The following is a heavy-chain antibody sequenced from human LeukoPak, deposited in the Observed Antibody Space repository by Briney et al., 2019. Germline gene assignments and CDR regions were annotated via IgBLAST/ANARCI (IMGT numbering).Heavy chain of an antibody. Sequence: PGGSLRLSCAASGFTFSSYAMSWVRQMPGKGLEWMGIIYPGDSDTRYSPSFQGQVTTSADKSISTAYLQWSSLKASDTAMYYCARTLYGSGSYVDYWGQGTLVTVSS. CDR3: ARTLYGSGSYVDY. CDR1: GFTFSSYA. V-gene: IGHV5-51*01. CDR2: IYPGDSDT. J-gene: IGHJ4*02. D-gene: IGHD3-10*01.